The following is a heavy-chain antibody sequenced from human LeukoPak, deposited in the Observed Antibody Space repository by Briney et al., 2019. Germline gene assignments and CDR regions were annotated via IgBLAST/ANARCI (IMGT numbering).Heavy chain of an antibody. V-gene: IGHV1-8*01. CDR1: GYTFTSYD. D-gene: IGHD3-10*01. CDR3: AGGGGYYGSGSYEAVYYYYYGMDA. Sequence: GASVKVSCKASGYTFTSYDINWVRQATGQGLEWMGWMNPNSGNTGYAQKFQGRVTMTRNTSISTAYMELSSLSSEDTAVYYCAGGGGYYGSGSYEAVYYYYYGMDAWGQGTTVTVSS. CDR2: MNPNSGNT. J-gene: IGHJ6*02.